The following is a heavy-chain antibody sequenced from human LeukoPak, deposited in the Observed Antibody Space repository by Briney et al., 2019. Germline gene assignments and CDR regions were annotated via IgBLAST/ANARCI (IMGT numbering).Heavy chain of an antibody. CDR2: ISGSGGST. J-gene: IGHJ6*03. Sequence: GGSLRLSCAASGFTFSSYAMSWVRQAPGKGLEWASAISGSGGSTYYADSVKGRFTISRDNSKNTLYLQMNSLRAEDTAVYYCAKEKSYYYYYYMDVWGKGTTVTVSS. CDR3: AKEKSYYYYYYMDV. CDR1: GFTFSSYA. V-gene: IGHV3-23*01.